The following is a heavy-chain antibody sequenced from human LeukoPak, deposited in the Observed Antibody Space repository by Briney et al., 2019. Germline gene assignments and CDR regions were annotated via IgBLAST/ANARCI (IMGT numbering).Heavy chain of an antibody. D-gene: IGHD2-15*01. CDR2: IYYSGST. Sequence: SETLSLTCTVSGGSINSNYWSWIRQPPGKGLEWIGYIYYSGSTNYNPSLKSRVTISVDTSKNQFSLKLSSVTAADTAVYYCARGGWSLDYWGQGTLVTVSS. J-gene: IGHJ4*02. CDR1: GGSINSNY. V-gene: IGHV4-59*01. CDR3: ARGGWSLDY.